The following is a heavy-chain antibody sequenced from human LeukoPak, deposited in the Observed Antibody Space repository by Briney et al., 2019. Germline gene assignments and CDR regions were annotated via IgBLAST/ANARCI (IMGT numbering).Heavy chain of an antibody. CDR2: IWYDGSNK. D-gene: IGHD5-18*01. Sequence: GGSLRLSCAASGFTFSSYGMHWVRRAPGKGLEWVAVIWYDGSNKYYADSVKGRFTISRDNSKNTLYLQMNSLRAEDTAVYYCAKESRTIGYSYGYAMVSYFDYWGQGTLVTVPS. J-gene: IGHJ4*02. V-gene: IGHV3-33*06. CDR3: AKESRTIGYSYGYAMVSYFDY. CDR1: GFTFSSYG.